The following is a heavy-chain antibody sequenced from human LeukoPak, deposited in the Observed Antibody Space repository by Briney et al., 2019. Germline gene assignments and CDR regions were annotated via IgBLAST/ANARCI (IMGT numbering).Heavy chain of an antibody. CDR3: ASQARYYGMDV. CDR2: IYHSGST. V-gene: IGHV4-4*02. CDR1: GGSISSSNW. J-gene: IGHJ6*02. Sequence: PSETLSLTCAVSGGSISSSNWWSWVRPPPGKGLEWIGEIYHSGSTNYNPSLKSRVTISVDTSKNQFSLKLSSVTAADTAVYYCASQARYYGMDVWGQGTTVTVSS.